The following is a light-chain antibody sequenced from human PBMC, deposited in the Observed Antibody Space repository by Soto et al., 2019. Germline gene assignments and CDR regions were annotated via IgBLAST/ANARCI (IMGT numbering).Light chain of an antibody. CDR3: ISYSGTNTMI. V-gene: IGLV2-8*01. CDR2: EVT. Sequence: QSVLTQPPSASGSPGQSVTISCTGTSSDVGGYDFVSRYQQHPGKAPRIMMYEVTKRPSGVPDRFSGSKSGNTASLTISGLQAEDEADYYCISYSGTNTMIFGGGTKVTVL. CDR1: SSDVGGYDF. J-gene: IGLJ2*01.